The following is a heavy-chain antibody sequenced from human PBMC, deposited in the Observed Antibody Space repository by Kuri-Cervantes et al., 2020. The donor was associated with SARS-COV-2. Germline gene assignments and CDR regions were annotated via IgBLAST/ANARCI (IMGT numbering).Heavy chain of an antibody. CDR2: ISNTGSTI. V-gene: IGHV3-48*03. CDR3: TRYSYYDGAGYRQDAFGM. J-gene: IGHJ3*02. D-gene: IGHD3-22*01. Sequence: GGSLRLSCAASGFPFSSYEINWVRQAPGRGLEWLSYISNTGSTIYYADSVKGRFNISRDNAKNSLSLQMNSLRAEDTAVYYCTRYSYYDGAGYRQDAFGMWVQGTMVTVSS. CDR1: GFPFSSYE.